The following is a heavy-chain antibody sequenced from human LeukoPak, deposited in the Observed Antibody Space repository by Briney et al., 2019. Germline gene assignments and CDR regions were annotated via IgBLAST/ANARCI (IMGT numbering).Heavy chain of an antibody. CDR3: ARRGPEGYSYELDY. J-gene: IGHJ4*02. V-gene: IGHV7-4-1*02. D-gene: IGHD5-18*01. CDR1: GYTFTSYA. Sequence: ASVKVSCKASGYTFTSYAMNWVRQAPGQGLEWMGWINTNTGNPTYAQGFTGRFVFSLDTSVSTAYLQISSLKAEDTAVYYCARRGPEGYSYELDYWGQGTLVTVSS. CDR2: INTNTGNP.